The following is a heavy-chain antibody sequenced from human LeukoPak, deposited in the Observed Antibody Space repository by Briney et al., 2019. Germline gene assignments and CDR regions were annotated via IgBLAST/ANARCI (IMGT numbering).Heavy chain of an antibody. V-gene: IGHV3-21*01. CDR2: ISSSSNYI. CDR1: GFSFSSYT. Sequence: GGSLRLSCAASGFSFSSYTMNWVRRAPGKGLEWLSSISSSSNYIYYADSLKGRFTISRDNAKSSLYLQMNSLRAEDTALYYCARGDTLLLDYWGQGTLVTVSS. D-gene: IGHD2-15*01. CDR3: ARGDTLLLDY. J-gene: IGHJ4*02.